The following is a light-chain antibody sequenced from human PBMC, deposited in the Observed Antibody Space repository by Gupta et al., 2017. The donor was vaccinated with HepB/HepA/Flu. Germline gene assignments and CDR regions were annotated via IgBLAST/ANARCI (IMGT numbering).Light chain of an antibody. CDR1: SIDVGFYNH. J-gene: IGLJ2*01. CDR3: CSYTTSDSLI. Sequence: QSALTQPPSVSGSPGQSVTISCTGTSIDVGFYNHVSWYQHPPGTAPQLMIYGVNKRPSGVPDRFSGSKSGNTASLTISGLQAEDEADYYCCSYTTSDSLIFGGGTKLTVL. CDR2: GVN. V-gene: IGLV2-18*02.